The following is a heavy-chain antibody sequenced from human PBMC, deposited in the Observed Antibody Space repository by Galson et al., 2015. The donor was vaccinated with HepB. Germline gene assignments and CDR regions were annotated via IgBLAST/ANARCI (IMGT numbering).Heavy chain of an antibody. V-gene: IGHV3-23*01. CDR1: GFTFSSYA. CDR3: AKGTGGDYGGRLDY. Sequence: SLRLSCAASGFTFSSYAMSWVRQAPGKGLEWVSAISISGDRTYYADSVKGRFTISRDNSKNTLYLQMNSLRAEDTAVYYCAKGTGGDYGGRLDYWGQGTLFTVSS. D-gene: IGHD4/OR15-4a*01. CDR2: ISISGDRT. J-gene: IGHJ4*02.